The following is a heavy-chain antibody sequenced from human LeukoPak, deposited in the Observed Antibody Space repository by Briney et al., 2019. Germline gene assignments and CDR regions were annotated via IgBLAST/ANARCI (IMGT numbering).Heavy chain of an antibody. D-gene: IGHD4-17*01. Sequence: GSSVKVSCKASGGTFSSYAISWVRQAPGQGLEWMGRINPNSGGTNYAQKFQGRVAMTRDTSISTAYMELSRLRSDDTAVYYCASTVTTELFDYWGQGTLVTVSS. V-gene: IGHV1-2*06. J-gene: IGHJ4*02. CDR1: GGTFSSYA. CDR3: ASTVTTELFDY. CDR2: INPNSGGT.